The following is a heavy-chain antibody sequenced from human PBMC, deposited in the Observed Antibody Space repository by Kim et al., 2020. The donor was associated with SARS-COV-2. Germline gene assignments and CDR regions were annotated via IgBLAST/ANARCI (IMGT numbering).Heavy chain of an antibody. CDR1: GGSISSSNW. J-gene: IGHJ4*02. CDR2: IYHSGST. V-gene: IGHV4-4*02. CDR3: ARSDGEQPDYFDY. D-gene: IGHD1-26*01. Sequence: SETLSLTCAVSGGSISSSNWWSWVRQPPGKGLEWIGEIYHSGSTNYNPSLKSRVTISVDKSKNQFSLKLSSVTAADTAVYYCARSDGEQPDYFDYWGQGTLVTVSS.